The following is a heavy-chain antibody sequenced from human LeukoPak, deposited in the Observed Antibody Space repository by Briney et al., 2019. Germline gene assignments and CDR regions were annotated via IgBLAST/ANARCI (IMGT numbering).Heavy chain of an antibody. CDR2: IYTSGST. D-gene: IGHD6-6*01. J-gene: IGHJ3*02. CDR1: GYSISSGYY. V-gene: IGHV4-4*07. CDR3: ARDFREYSSSGDAFDI. Sequence: SETLSLTCAVSGYSISSGYYWSWIRQPAGKGLEWIGRIYTSGSTNYNPSLKSRVTMSVDTSKNQFSLKLSSVTAADTAVYYCARDFREYSSSGDAFDIWGQGTMVTVSS.